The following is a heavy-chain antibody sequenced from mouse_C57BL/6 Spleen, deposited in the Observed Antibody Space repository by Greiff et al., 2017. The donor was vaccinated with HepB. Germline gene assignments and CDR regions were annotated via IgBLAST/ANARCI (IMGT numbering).Heavy chain of an antibody. CDR3: ARSWLLRSWFAY. D-gene: IGHD2-3*01. V-gene: IGHV1-53*01. Sequence: QVQLQQPGPELVKPGASVKLSCKASGYTFTSYWMHWVKQRPGQGLEWIGNINPSNGGTNYNEKFKSKATLTVDKSSSTAYMQLSSLTSEDSAVYYCARSWLLRSWFAYWGQGTLVTVSA. CDR2: INPSNGGT. J-gene: IGHJ3*01. CDR1: GYTFTSYW.